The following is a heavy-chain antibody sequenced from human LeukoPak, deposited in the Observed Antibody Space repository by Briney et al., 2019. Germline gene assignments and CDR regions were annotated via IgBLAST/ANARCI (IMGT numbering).Heavy chain of an antibody. CDR3: ATSLYDYVWGSYRPFDY. Sequence: GGSLRLSCAASGFTFTNAWMSWVRQAPGKGLEWVGRIKSKTDGGTTDYAAPVKGRFTISKDDSKSTLYLQMNSLKAEHTAVYYCATSLYDYVWGSYRPFDYWGQGTLVTDSS. CDR1: GFTFTNAW. V-gene: IGHV3-15*01. D-gene: IGHD3-16*02. CDR2: IKSKTDGGTT. J-gene: IGHJ4*02.